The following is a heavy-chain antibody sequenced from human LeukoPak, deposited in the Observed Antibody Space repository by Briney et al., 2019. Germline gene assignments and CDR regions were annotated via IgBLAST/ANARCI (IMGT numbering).Heavy chain of an antibody. CDR2: ISDSGATI. D-gene: IGHD6-6*01. V-gene: IGHV3-23*01. CDR3: AKIRAARPGY. Sequence: PGGSLRLSCAASGFTFSRYGMNWVRQAPGKGLEWVSGISDSGATIYYADSVKGRFTIPRDNSKNTLYLQMHSLRPEDTAIYYCAKIRAARPGYWGQGTLVTVSS. CDR1: GFTFSRYG. J-gene: IGHJ4*02.